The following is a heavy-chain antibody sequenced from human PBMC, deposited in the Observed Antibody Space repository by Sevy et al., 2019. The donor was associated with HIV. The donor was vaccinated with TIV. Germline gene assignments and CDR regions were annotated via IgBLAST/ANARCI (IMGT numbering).Heavy chain of an antibody. D-gene: IGHD2-15*01. CDR3: AKDLGGYSYS. CDR1: GFTFSNYG. J-gene: IGHJ4*02. Sequence: GGSLRLSCVASGFTFSNYGMHWVRQAPGKGLEWVSFIRYDGSNTYYAHSVKDRFTISRDNSKNTVYLQMNSLSVEDTAMYYCAKDLGGYSYSWGQGTPVTVSS. V-gene: IGHV3-30*02. CDR2: IRYDGSNT.